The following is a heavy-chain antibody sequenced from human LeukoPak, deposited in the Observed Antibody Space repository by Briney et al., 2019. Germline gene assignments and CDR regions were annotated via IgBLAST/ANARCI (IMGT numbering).Heavy chain of an antibody. CDR2: IYYSGST. CDR1: GGSISSYY. D-gene: IGHD2-2*02. J-gene: IGHJ6*02. V-gene: IGHV4-59*12. Sequence: SETLSLTCTVSGGSISSYYWSWIRQPPGKGLEWIGYIYYSGSTNYNPSLKSRVTISVDTSKNQFSLKLSSVTAADTAVHYCAREAPEEVPAAIGYYYYGMDVWGQGTTVTVSS. CDR3: AREAPEEVPAAIGYYYYGMDV.